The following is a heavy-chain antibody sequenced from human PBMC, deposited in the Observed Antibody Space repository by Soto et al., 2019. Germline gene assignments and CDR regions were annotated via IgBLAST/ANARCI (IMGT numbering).Heavy chain of an antibody. Sequence: SETLSLTCTVSGGSISISSYYWGWIRQPPGKGLEWIGSIYYSGSTYYNPSLKSRVTISVDTSKNQFSLKLSSVTAADTAVYYCARGYCSGGSCYRYWGQGSQVTVSS. CDR1: GGSISISSYY. CDR3: ARGYCSGGSCYRY. D-gene: IGHD2-15*01. CDR2: IYYSGST. J-gene: IGHJ4*02. V-gene: IGHV4-39*01.